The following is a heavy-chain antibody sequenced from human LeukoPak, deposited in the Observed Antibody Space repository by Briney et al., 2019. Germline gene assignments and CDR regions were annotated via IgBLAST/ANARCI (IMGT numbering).Heavy chain of an antibody. D-gene: IGHD6-13*01. CDR3: VRQDHSIIWYHWFDP. V-gene: IGHV4-39*01. J-gene: IGHJ5*02. CDR2: IYYGGST. Sequence: PSETLSLTCSVSGGSISKSNHYWGWIRQPPGKGLEWIGSIYYGGSTYYNPSLKSRVTISVDTSKNQFSLRLRSVTAADTAVYYCVRQDHSIIWYHWFDPWGQGTLVTVSS. CDR1: GGSISKSNHY.